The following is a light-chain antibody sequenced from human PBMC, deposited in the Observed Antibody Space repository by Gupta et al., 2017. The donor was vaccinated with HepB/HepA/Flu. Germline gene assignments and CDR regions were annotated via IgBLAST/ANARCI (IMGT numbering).Light chain of an antibody. Sequence: DIVMTQSPDCLAVSLGERATIDCQSSQSVLYSSNNKNYLAWYQQKPGQPPKLLIYRASTRESGVPDRFSGRRSATDFTLTISSLQAEDVAVYYCQQEDSTLGTFGQGTKVEIK. V-gene: IGKV4-1*01. CDR2: RAS. CDR1: QSVLYSSNNKNY. CDR3: QQEDSTLGT. J-gene: IGKJ1*01.